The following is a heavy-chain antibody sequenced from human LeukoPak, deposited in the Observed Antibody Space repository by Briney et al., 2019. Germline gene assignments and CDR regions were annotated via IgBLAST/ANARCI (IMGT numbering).Heavy chain of an antibody. J-gene: IGHJ4*02. CDR3: AKDEARVTPIPDYFDY. CDR1: GFSFSYYG. V-gene: IGHV3-30*18. CDR2: ISYAGSNK. Sequence: GGSLRLSCVASGFSFSYYGMHWVRQAPGKGLEWVAVISYAGSNKYYADSVKGRFSISRDNSKNTLFLQMNSLRAEDTAVYYCAKDEARVTPIPDYFDYWGQGTLVTVSS. D-gene: IGHD2-21*02.